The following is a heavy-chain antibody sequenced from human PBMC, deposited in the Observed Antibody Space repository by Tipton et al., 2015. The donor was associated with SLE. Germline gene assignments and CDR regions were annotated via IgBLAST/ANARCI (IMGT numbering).Heavy chain of an antibody. J-gene: IGHJ6*02. Sequence: SLRLSCAASGFTFSSYEMNWVRQAPGKGLEWVSYISSSGSTIYYADSVKGRFTISRDNAKNSLYLQMNSLRAGDTAVYYCARSWGGDYQAYYGMDVWGQGTTVTVS. CDR1: GFTFSSYE. V-gene: IGHV3-48*03. CDR3: ARSWGGDYQAYYGMDV. D-gene: IGHD4-17*01. CDR2: ISSSGSTI.